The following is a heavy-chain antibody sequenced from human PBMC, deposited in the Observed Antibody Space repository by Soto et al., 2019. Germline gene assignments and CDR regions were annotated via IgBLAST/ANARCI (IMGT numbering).Heavy chain of an antibody. D-gene: IGHD4-4*01. J-gene: IGHJ6*02. Sequence: GASVKVSCKASGYTFTSYAMHWVRQAPGQRLEWMGWSNAGNGNTKYSQEFQGRVTITRDTSASTAYMELSSLRSEDMAVYYCARGYSTPYYYYGMDVWGQGTTVTVSS. CDR3: ARGYSTPYYYYGMDV. V-gene: IGHV1-3*02. CDR2: SNAGNGNT. CDR1: GYTFTSYA.